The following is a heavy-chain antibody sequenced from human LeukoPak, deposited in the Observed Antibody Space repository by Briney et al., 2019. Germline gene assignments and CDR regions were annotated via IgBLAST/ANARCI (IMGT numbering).Heavy chain of an antibody. J-gene: IGHJ4*02. D-gene: IGHD3-22*01. CDR1: GFTFSTCV. Sequence: TGGSLRLSCAASGFTFSTCVMSWVRQAPGKGLEWVSTISGSDGITYYADSVRGRFTISRDNSKNTLYLQMNSLRAEDTAVYYCAKRVERSGYSPLDYWGQGTLVTVSS. V-gene: IGHV3-23*01. CDR2: ISGSDGIT. CDR3: AKRVERSGYSPLDY.